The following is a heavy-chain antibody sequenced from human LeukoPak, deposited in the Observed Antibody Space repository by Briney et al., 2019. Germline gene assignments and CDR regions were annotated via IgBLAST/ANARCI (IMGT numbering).Heavy chain of an antibody. V-gene: IGHV3-48*01. CDR1: GFTFSSYD. CDR3: AGGYPNQY. CDR2: ISSSSSTI. J-gene: IGHJ4*02. D-gene: IGHD3-16*01. Sequence: GGPLRLSCAASGFTFSSYDMHWVRQAPGKGLEWVSYISSSSSTIYYADSVKGRFTISRDNAKNSLYLQMNSLRADDTAVYYCAGGYPNQYWGQGTLVTVSS.